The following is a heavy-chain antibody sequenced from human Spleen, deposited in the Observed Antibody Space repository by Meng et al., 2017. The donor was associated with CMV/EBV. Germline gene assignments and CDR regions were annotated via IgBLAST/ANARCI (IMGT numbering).Heavy chain of an antibody. CDR2: IDPSGGDT. CDR3: AREVDY. CDR1: GYTFPTYY. J-gene: IGHJ4*02. V-gene: IGHV1-46*01. Sequence: SVKVSCHASGYTFPTYYIHWVRQAHGQGLEWMGIIDPSGGDTSYAQRYKDRVTMTRDTSTSTVYMELSSLTSEDTAVYYCAREVDYWGQGTLVTVSS.